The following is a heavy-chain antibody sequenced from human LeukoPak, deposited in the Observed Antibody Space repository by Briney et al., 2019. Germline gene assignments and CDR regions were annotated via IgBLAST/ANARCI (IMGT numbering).Heavy chain of an antibody. CDR1: GFTFSSYS. D-gene: IGHD5-24*01. Sequence: GGSLRLSCAASGFTFSSYSMNWVRQAPGKGLEGVSYISSSSSTIYYADSVKGRFTISRDNAKNSLYLQMNSLRAEDTAVYYCARGEGGDGYNFDGDYWGQGTLVTVSS. CDR3: ARGEGGDGYNFDGDY. J-gene: IGHJ4*02. V-gene: IGHV3-48*01. CDR2: ISSSSSTI.